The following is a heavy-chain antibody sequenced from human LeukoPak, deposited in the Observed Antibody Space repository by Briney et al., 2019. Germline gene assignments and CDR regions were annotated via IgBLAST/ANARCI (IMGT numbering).Heavy chain of an antibody. CDR3: ATTSYYYDSPDY. CDR1: GGSISSNSYY. D-gene: IGHD3-22*01. J-gene: IGHJ4*02. Sequence: SETLSLTCTVSGGSISSNSYYWGWIRQPPGKGLEWIGSIYYSGSTYYNPSLKSRVTISVDTSKNQFSLKLSSVTAADTAVYYCATTSYYYDSPDYWGQGTLVTVSS. V-gene: IGHV4-39*01. CDR2: IYYSGST.